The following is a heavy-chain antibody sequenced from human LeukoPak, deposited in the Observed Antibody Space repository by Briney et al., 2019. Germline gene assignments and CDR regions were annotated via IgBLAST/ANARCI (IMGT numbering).Heavy chain of an antibody. V-gene: IGHV4-34*01. Sequence: KSSETLSLTCAVYGGSFSGYYWSWIRQPPGKGLEWIGEINHSGSTNYNPSLKSRVTISVDTSKNQFSLKLSSVTAADTAVYYCARYVRLQLKYAFDIWGQGTMVTVSS. CDR2: INHSGST. D-gene: IGHD5-24*01. CDR3: ARYVRLQLKYAFDI. J-gene: IGHJ3*02. CDR1: GGSFSGYY.